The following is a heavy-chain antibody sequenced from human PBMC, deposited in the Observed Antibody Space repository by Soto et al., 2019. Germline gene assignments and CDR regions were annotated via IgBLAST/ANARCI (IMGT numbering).Heavy chain of an antibody. CDR3: ARDHCGGGRCYGSIDY. CDR2: ISTSSGAI. CDR1: GFTFSTYS. J-gene: IGHJ4*02. V-gene: IGHV3-48*02. D-gene: IGHD2-15*01. Sequence: GGSLRLSCAASGFTFSTYSMNWVRQTPGKGLEWLSYISTSSGAIYYADSVKGRFTISRDNAKNSLYLQMNSLRDEDTAVYYCARDHCGGGRCYGSIDYWGQGARVTVSS.